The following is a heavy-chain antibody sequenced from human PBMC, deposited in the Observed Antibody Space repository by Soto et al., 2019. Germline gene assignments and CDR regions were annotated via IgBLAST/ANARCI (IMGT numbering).Heavy chain of an antibody. CDR3: AKDTYHDYSNYYPYFDY. CDR1: GFTFSSYA. J-gene: IGHJ4*02. V-gene: IGHV3-23*01. CDR2: ISGSGGST. D-gene: IGHD4-4*01. Sequence: GGSLRLSCAASGFTFSSYAMSWVRQAPGKGLEWVSAISGSGGSTYYADSVKGRFTISRDNSKNTLYLQMNSLRAEDTAVYYCAKDTYHDYSNYYPYFDYWGQGTLVTVSS.